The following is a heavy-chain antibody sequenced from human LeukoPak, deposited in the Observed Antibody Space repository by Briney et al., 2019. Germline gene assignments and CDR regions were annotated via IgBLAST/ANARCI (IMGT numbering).Heavy chain of an antibody. CDR2: INHSGST. CDR1: GGSFGGYY. CDR3: ARGGVLLWFGESYYSDY. V-gene: IGHV4-34*01. D-gene: IGHD3-10*01. J-gene: IGHJ4*02. Sequence: SETLSLTCAVYGGSFGGYYWSWIRQPPGKGLEWIGEINHSGSTNYNPSLKSRVTISVDTSKNQFSLKLSSVTAADTAVYYCARGGVLLWFGESYYSDYWGQGTLVTVSS.